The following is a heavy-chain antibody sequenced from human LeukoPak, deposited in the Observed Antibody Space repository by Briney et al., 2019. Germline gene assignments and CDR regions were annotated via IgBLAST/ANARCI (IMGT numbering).Heavy chain of an antibody. Sequence: PSETLSLTCSVSGASISTGSYYWGWIRQPPGKGLEWIGSIYYTGSTYYNPPLKSRVSISVDTSKNHFSLKLTSVTAADTAVYYCARHLSPAYYYGMDVWGQGTTVTVSS. CDR2: IYYTGST. V-gene: IGHV4-39*01. CDR3: ARHLSPAYYYGMDV. J-gene: IGHJ6*02. D-gene: IGHD2/OR15-2a*01. CDR1: GASISTGSYY.